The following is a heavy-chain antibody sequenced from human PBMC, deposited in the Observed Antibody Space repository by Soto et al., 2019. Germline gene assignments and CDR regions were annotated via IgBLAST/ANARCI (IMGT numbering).Heavy chain of an antibody. CDR1: GFTFSSYG. V-gene: IGHV3-30*18. J-gene: IGHJ4*02. D-gene: IGHD6-13*01. Sequence: PGGSLRLSCAASGFTFSSYGMHWVRQAPGKGLEWVAVISYDGSNKYYADSVKGRFTISRDNSKNTLYLQMNSLRAEDTAVYYCAKAPGIAAAGRIDYWGQGTLVTVYS. CDR2: ISYDGSNK. CDR3: AKAPGIAAAGRIDY.